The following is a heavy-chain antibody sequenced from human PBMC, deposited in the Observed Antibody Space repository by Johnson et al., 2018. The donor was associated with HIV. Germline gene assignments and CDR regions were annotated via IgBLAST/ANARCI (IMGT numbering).Heavy chain of an antibody. V-gene: IGHV3-15*01. CDR1: GFTFSNAW. CDR2: IKSKTDGGTT. D-gene: IGHD6-6*01. Sequence: VPLVESGGGLVEPGGSLRLSCAASGFTFSNAWMSWVRQAPGKGLEWVGRIKSKTDGGTTDYAAPVKCRFTISRHDSKNMLYLQMNSLKTEDTAVSYGTTEAYSSSSAAFDIWGQGTMDTVSS. J-gene: IGHJ3*02. CDR3: TTEAYSSSSAAFDI.